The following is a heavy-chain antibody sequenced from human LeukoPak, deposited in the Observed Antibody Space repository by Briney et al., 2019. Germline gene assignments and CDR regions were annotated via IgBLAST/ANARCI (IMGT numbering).Heavy chain of an antibody. Sequence: GGSLRLSCAASGFTFSSYAMHWVRQAPGKGLEWVAVISYDGSNKYYADSVKGRFTISGDNSKNTLYLQMNSLRAEDTAVYYCARGRYGSGSKRGMDVWGKGTTVTVSS. D-gene: IGHD3-10*01. J-gene: IGHJ6*04. V-gene: IGHV3-30*04. CDR1: GFTFSSYA. CDR3: ARGRYGSGSKRGMDV. CDR2: ISYDGSNK.